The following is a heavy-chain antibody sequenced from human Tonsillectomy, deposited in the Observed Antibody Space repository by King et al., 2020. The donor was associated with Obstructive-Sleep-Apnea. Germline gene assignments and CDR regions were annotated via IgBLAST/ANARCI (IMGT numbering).Heavy chain of an antibody. CDR1: GVTFNNAW. D-gene: IGHD2-15*01. CDR2: IKGKIDGGTI. Sequence: VQLVESGGDLVKPGGSLRLSCAASGVTFNNAWMTWVRQAPGKGLEWVGRIKGKIDGGTIDYAAPMKGRFTISRDDSKNTLYLQMNSLKIEDTAVYYCTVASAHALDYWGQGTLVTVSS. V-gene: IGHV3-15*01. J-gene: IGHJ4*02. CDR3: TVASAHALDY.